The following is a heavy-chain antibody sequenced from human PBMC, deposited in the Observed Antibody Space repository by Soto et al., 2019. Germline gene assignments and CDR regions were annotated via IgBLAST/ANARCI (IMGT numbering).Heavy chain of an antibody. Sequence: PGGSLRLSCAASGFTFSDYYMSWIRQAPGKGLEWVSHISSSSSTMYYADSVKGRFTIARDNAKKSVYLQMNSLRAEDTAVYYCARVSNYDFWSDGASGAFDMWGQGTMVTVSS. CDR1: GFTFSDYY. D-gene: IGHD3-3*01. CDR2: ISSSSSTM. CDR3: ARVSNYDFWSDGASGAFDM. V-gene: IGHV3-11*01. J-gene: IGHJ3*02.